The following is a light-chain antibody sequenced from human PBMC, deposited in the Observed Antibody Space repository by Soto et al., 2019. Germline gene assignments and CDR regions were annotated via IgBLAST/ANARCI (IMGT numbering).Light chain of an antibody. Sequence: QPVLTQSPSASASLGASVKLTCTLSSGHSTYAIAWHQQQPEKGPRYLMKVNSDGRHIRGDGVPERFSGSSSGAVRYLTISSLQAEDEADYYCQTWGTGINWVFGGGTKLTVL. V-gene: IGLV4-69*02. J-gene: IGLJ3*02. CDR3: QTWGTGINWV. CDR1: SGHSTYA. CDR2: VNSDGRH.